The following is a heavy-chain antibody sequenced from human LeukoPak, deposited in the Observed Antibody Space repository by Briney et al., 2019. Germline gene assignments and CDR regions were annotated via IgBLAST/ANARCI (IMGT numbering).Heavy chain of an antibody. CDR3: ARDRRYYDFWSGYSVELPDY. D-gene: IGHD3-3*01. Sequence: GASVKVSCKASGYTFTSYAMHWVRQAPGQRLEWMGWINAGNGNTKYSQKFQGRVTITRDTSASTAYMELSSLRSEDTAVYYCARDRRYYDFWSGYSVELPDYWGQGTLVTVSP. V-gene: IGHV1-3*01. CDR2: INAGNGNT. J-gene: IGHJ4*02. CDR1: GYTFTSYA.